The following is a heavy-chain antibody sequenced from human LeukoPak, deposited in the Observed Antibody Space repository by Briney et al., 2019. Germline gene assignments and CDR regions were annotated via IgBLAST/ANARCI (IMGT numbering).Heavy chain of an antibody. D-gene: IGHD4-17*01. V-gene: IGHV4-34*01. Sequence: SEILSLTCAVYGGSFSGYYWSWIRQPPGKGLEWIGEINHSGSTNYNPSLKSRVTISVDTSKNQFSLKLSSVTAADTAVYYCARDNGDRNYYYYYGMDVWGQGTTVTVSS. J-gene: IGHJ6*02. CDR1: GGSFSGYY. CDR2: INHSGST. CDR3: ARDNGDRNYYYYYGMDV.